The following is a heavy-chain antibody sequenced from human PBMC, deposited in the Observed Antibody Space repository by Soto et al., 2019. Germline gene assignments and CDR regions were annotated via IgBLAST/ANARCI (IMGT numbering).Heavy chain of an antibody. CDR3: ARVVLWFGESGWFDP. J-gene: IGHJ5*02. V-gene: IGHV3-30-3*01. D-gene: IGHD3-10*01. CDR2: ISYDGSNK. Sequence: ESGGGVVQPGRSLRLSCAASGFTFSSYAMHWVRQAPGKGLEWVAVISYDGSNKYYADSVKGRFTISRDNSENTLYLQMNSLRAEDTAVYYCARVVLWFGESGWFDPWGQGTLVTVSS. CDR1: GFTFSSYA.